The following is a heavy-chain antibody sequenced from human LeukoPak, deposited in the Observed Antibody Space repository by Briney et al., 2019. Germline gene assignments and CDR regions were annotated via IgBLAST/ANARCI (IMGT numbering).Heavy chain of an antibody. Sequence: VASVKVSCKASGYTLTGYYMHWVRQAPGQGLEWMGWINPNSGGTNYAQKFQGRVTMTRDTSISTAYMELSRLRSDDTAVYYCAREGRPIANAWFDPWGQGTLVTVSS. CDR1: GYTLTGYY. D-gene: IGHD3-10*01. J-gene: IGHJ5*02. CDR2: INPNSGGT. V-gene: IGHV1-2*02. CDR3: AREGRPIANAWFDP.